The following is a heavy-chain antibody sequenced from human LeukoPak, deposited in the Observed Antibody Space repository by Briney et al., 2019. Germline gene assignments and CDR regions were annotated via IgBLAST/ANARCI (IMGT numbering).Heavy chain of an antibody. J-gene: IGHJ1*01. CDR3: ANGRYSSGWLQH. CDR1: GFTFSIYG. D-gene: IGHD6-19*01. CDR2: ISYDGSNK. Sequence: GGSLRLSCAASGFTFSIYGMHWVRQAPGKGLEWVAVISYDGSNKYYADSVKGRFTISRDNSKNTLYLQMNSLRAEDTAVYYCANGRYSSGWLQHWGQGTLVTVSS. V-gene: IGHV3-30*18.